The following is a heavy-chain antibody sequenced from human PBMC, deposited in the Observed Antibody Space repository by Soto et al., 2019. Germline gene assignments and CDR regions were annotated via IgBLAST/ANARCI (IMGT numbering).Heavy chain of an antibody. CDR1: GGTFSSYA. CDR3: ARDSEYYGSGSYENYYYMDV. V-gene: IGHV1-69*10. Sequence: ASVKVSCKASGGTFSSYAISWVRQAPGQGLEWMGGIIPIFGIANYAQKFQGRVTITADKSTSTAYMELSSLRSEDTDVYYCARDSEYYGSGSYENYYYMDVWGKGTTVTVSS. D-gene: IGHD3-10*01. CDR2: IIPIFGIA. J-gene: IGHJ6*03.